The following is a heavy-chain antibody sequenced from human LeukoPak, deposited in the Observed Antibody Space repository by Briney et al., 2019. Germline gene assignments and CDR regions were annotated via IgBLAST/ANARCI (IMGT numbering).Heavy chain of an antibody. D-gene: IGHD6-25*01. CDR3: GTTEHDSGDY. J-gene: IGHJ4*02. CDR2: VYPIGST. Sequence: PSETLSLTCAVSGDSISNSNWWTWIRQPPGKGLEWIGEVYPIGSTNYSPSLKSRVTISVDKPKNQFSLPLRSVTAADTAVYFCGTTEHDSGDYWGQGTLVTVSS. CDR1: GDSISNSNW. V-gene: IGHV4-4*02.